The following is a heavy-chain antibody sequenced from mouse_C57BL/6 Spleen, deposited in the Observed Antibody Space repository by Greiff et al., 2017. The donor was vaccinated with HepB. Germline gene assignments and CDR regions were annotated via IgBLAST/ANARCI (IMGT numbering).Heavy chain of an antibody. CDR3: ARNYGSSPFAY. CDR1: GYSFTGYF. CDR2: INPYNGDT. Sequence: EVQLQQSGPELVKPGDSVKISCKASGYSFTGYFMNWVMQSHGKSLEWIGRINPYNGDTFYNQKFKGKATLTVDQSSSTAHMELRSLTSEDSAVYHCARNYGSSPFAYLGQGTLVTVSA. J-gene: IGHJ3*01. D-gene: IGHD1-1*01. V-gene: IGHV1-20*01.